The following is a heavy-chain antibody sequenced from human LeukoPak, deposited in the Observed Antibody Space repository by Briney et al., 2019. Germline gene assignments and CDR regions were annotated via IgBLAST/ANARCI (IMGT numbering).Heavy chain of an antibody. CDR2: IYYSGST. V-gene: IGHV4-39*07. CDR3: ARVDWGAGNPLDY. J-gene: IGHJ4*02. Sequence: SETLSLTCTVSGGSISSSSYYWGWIRQPPGKGLEWIGSIYYSGSTYYNPSLKSRVTISVDTSKNQFSLKLSSVTAADTAVYYCARVDWGAGNPLDYWGQGTLVTVSS. CDR1: GGSISSSSYY. D-gene: IGHD3-16*01.